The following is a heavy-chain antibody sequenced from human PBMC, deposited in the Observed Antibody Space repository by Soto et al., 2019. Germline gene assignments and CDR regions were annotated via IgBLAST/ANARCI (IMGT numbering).Heavy chain of an antibody. Sequence: LRLSCAASGFTFSSYWMSWVRQAPGKGLEWVANIKQDGSEKYYVDSVKGRFTISRDNAKNSLYLQMNSLRAEDTAVYYCARDPYSSGWPVDYWGQGTLVTVSS. D-gene: IGHD6-19*01. V-gene: IGHV3-7*03. CDR2: IKQDGSEK. CDR1: GFTFSSYW. J-gene: IGHJ4*02. CDR3: ARDPYSSGWPVDY.